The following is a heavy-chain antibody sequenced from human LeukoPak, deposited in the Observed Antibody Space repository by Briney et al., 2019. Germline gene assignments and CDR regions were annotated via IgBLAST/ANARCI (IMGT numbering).Heavy chain of an antibody. V-gene: IGHV4-59*01. J-gene: IGHJ4*02. CDR3: ASGPTVKSAYYFDY. D-gene: IGHD4-17*01. CDR2: IYYSGST. Sequence: PSETLSLTCTVSGGSISSYYWSWIRQPPGKGLESIGYIYYSGSTNYNPSLKSRVTISVDTSKNQFSLKLSSVTAADTAVYYCASGPTVKSAYYFDYWGQGTLVTVSS. CDR1: GGSISSYY.